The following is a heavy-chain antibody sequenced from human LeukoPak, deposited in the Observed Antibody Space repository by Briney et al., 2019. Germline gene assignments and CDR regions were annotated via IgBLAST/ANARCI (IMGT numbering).Heavy chain of an antibody. J-gene: IGHJ3*02. CDR3: AKALDSSGHDASDI. CDR1: GFTFDDYA. CDR2: ISWNSGST. Sequence: PGRSLRLSCAASGFTFDDYAMHWVRQAPGKGLEWVSGISWNSGSTAYADSVEGRFTISRDNAKNSLYLQMNSLRAEDTALYYCAKALDSSGHDASDIWGQGTMVTVS. D-gene: IGHD3-22*01. V-gene: IGHV3-9*01.